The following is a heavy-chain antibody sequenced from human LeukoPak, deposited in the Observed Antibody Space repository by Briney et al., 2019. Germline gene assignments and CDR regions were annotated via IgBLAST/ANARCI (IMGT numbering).Heavy chain of an antibody. V-gene: IGHV1-69*05. J-gene: IGHJ4*02. CDR3: ARSAAIAAATGSFDY. CDR1: GGTFSSYA. D-gene: IGHD6-13*01. CDR2: IIPIFGTA. Sequence: ASVKVSCKASGGTFSSYAISWVRQAPGQGLEWMGGIIPIFGTANYAQKFQGRVTITTDGSTSTAYMELSSLRSEDTAVYYCARSAAIAAATGSFDYWGQGTLVTVSS.